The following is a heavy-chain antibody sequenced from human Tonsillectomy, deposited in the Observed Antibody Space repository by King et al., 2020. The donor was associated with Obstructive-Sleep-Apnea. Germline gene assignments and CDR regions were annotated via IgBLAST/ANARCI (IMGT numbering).Heavy chain of an antibody. D-gene: IGHD3-22*01. J-gene: IGHJ3*02. CDR1: GFTFSSYS. V-gene: IGHV3-48*01. CDR2: ISSSSSTI. Sequence: VQLVESGGGLVQPGGSLRLSCAASGFTFSSYSMNWVRQAPGKGLEWVSYISSSSSTIYYAYSVKGRFTISRDNAKNSLYLQMNSLSAEDTAVYYCARDKVTGDSSGADAFDIWGQGTMVTVSS. CDR3: ARDKVTGDSSGADAFDI.